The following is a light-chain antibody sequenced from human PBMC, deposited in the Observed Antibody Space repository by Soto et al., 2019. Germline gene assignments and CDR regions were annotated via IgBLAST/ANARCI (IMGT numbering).Light chain of an antibody. J-gene: IGKJ1*01. V-gene: IGKV3-15*01. CDR2: GAS. Sequence: EIVMTQSPATLSVSPGERVTLSCRASQSISINLAWYQRNPGQSPRLLFSGASTRATGVPVRFSGSGSGTEFTLSISSLQSEDFAVYFCQQHNNWPPTFGQGTKVEI. CDR1: QSISIN. CDR3: QQHNNWPPT.